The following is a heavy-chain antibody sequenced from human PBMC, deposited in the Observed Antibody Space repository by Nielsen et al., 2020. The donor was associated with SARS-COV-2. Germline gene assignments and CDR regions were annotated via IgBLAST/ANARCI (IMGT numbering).Heavy chain of an antibody. Sequence: GSLRLSCAASGFTFNIYAMAWVRRAPGRGLQWVTGVSASGGSTYYTDSVKGRFSISIDNSKNTLFLQMHSLRVEDTALYYCAKDGVVRGDALDLWGQGTMVTVSS. CDR2: VSASGGST. CDR3: AKDGVVRGDALDL. J-gene: IGHJ3*01. CDR1: GFTFNIYA. V-gene: IGHV3-23*01. D-gene: IGHD3-10*01.